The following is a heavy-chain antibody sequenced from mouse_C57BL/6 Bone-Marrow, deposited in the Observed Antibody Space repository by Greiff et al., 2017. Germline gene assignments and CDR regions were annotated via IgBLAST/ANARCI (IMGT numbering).Heavy chain of an antibody. Sequence: EVQVVESGPSLVRPSQTLSLTCTVTGFSINSDCYWIWIRQFPGNKLEYIGYTFYSGITYYNPSLESRTYITRDTSKNQFSLKLSSVTTEDTATYDCARGQPDYYGSAMDYWGQGTSVTVSS. J-gene: IGHJ4*01. CDR2: TFYSGIT. D-gene: IGHD1-1*01. CDR1: GFSINSDCY. CDR3: ARGQPDYYGSAMDY. V-gene: IGHV3-3*01.